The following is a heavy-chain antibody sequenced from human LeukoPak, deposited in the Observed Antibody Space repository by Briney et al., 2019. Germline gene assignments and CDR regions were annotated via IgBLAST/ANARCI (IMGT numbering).Heavy chain of an antibody. Sequence: PGGSLRLSCTASGFSFSSYGMHWVRQAPGKGLEWVALISSDRFNKYYGDSVKGRFTISRDNSKNTLYLQMNSLRAEDTAVYYCAKAWNYDYYYYMDVWGKGTTVTVSS. CDR2: ISSDRFNK. V-gene: IGHV3-30*18. CDR1: GFSFSSYG. CDR3: AKAWNYDYYYYMDV. J-gene: IGHJ6*03. D-gene: IGHD1-1*01.